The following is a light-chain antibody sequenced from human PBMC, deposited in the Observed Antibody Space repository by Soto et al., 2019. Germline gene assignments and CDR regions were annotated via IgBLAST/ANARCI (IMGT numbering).Light chain of an antibody. J-gene: IGKJ2*01. CDR2: DAS. CDR1: QTINRW. V-gene: IGKV1-5*01. CDR3: QQYSSYPYT. Sequence: DLQMTQSPSTLSASVGDRVTITCRASQTINRWLAWYQQRPGEAPSLLIFDASTLESGVPSRFSGGGSGTEFSLTISSLQTDDFATYHCQQYSSYPYTFGQGTKLEIK.